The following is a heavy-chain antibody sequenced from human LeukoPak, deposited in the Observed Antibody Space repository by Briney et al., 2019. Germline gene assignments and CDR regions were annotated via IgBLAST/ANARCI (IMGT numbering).Heavy chain of an antibody. CDR3: ARGRRKRAGGGWFDP. CDR2: IYTSGST. V-gene: IGHV4-61*02. Sequence: SSETLSLTCTVSGGSISSGSYYWSWIRQPAGKGLEWIGRIYTSGSTNYNPSLKSRVTIPVDTSKNQFSLKLSSVTAADTAVYYCARGRRKRAGGGWFDPWGQGTLVTVSS. D-gene: IGHD3-16*01. CDR1: GGSISSGSYY. J-gene: IGHJ5*02.